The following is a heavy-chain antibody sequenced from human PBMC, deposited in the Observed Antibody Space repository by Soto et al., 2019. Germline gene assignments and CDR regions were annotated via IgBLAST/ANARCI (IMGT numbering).Heavy chain of an antibody. V-gene: IGHV4-59*01. CDR1: GGSISGYY. J-gene: IGHJ4*02. CDR2: IYYSGST. CDR3: ARIGKAPTAPWDY. Sequence: PSETLSLTCTVSGGSISGYYWSWIRQPPGKGLEWIGYIYYSGSTKYNPSLNSRVTISMDTSKNQFSLKLSSVTAADTAVYYCARIGKAPTAPWDYWGQGILVTVSS. D-gene: IGHD1-1*01.